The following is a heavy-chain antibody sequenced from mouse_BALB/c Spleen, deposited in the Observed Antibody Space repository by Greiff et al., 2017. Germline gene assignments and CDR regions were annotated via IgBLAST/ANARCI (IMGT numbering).Heavy chain of an antibody. CDR1: GFSITSCYF. J-gene: IGHJ2*01. D-gene: IGHD1-3*01. Sequence: EVKLMESGPGLVKPSQSLSLTCSVTGFSITSCYFWNCIRQSPGNQLVWMGYISYDGSNNYNPSLKNRIFITRDTSKNQFFLKLNSVTTEDTATYYCARGAPYFDYWGQGTTLTVSS. CDR2: ISYDGSN. CDR3: ARGAPYFDY. V-gene: IGHV3-6*02.